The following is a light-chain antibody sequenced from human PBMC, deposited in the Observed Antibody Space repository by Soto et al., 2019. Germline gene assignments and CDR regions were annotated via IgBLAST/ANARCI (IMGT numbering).Light chain of an antibody. V-gene: IGLV1-44*01. J-gene: IGLJ2*01. CDR2: DNY. CDR1: RSNIGTNT. Sequence: QSVLTQAPSASGAPGQRVTMSCPGGRSNIGTNTVNWYQQRPGTPPKFLIYDNYRRPSGVPDRFSGSQSGTSASLAINGLQSEDEAYYYCSAWDDSLNRPVFGGGTKVTVL. CDR3: SAWDDSLNRPV.